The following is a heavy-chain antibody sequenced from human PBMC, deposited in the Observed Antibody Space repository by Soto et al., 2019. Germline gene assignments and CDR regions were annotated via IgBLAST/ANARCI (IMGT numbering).Heavy chain of an antibody. V-gene: IGHV1-46*01. J-gene: IGHJ6*02. Sequence: QVQLVQSGAEVKKPGASVKVSCKASGYTFTSNHIYWVRQAPGQGLEWMGIINPSGGSTSYAQKFQGRVTMTRDTSTSTIYMELSSLRSEDTAVYYCARESSNWGDVWGQGTTVTVSS. D-gene: IGHD3-16*01. CDR1: GYTFTSNH. CDR2: INPSGGST. CDR3: ARESSNWGDV.